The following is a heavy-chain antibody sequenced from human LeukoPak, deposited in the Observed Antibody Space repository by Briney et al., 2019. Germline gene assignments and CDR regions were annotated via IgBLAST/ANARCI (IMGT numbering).Heavy chain of an antibody. CDR3: ARVGDSGSYYFDY. CDR1: GFTFSSRDW. CDR2: IKQDGSEK. V-gene: IGHV3-7*01. Sequence: PGGSLRLSCVASGFTFSSRDWMTWVRQAPGKGLEWVANIKQDGSEKNYVDSVKGRFTISRDNAKNSLYLQMNSLRAEDTAVYYCARVGDSGSYYFDYWGQGTLVTVSS. J-gene: IGHJ4*02. D-gene: IGHD1-26*01.